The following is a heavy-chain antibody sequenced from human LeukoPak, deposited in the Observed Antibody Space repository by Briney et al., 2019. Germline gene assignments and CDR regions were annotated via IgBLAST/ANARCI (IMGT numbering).Heavy chain of an antibody. Sequence: PGGSLRLSCAASGFTFSGSAMHWVRQASGKGLEWVGRIRSKANSYATAYAASVKGRFTISRDDSKNTAYLQMNSLRAEDTAVYYCARARDYDDSPIDYWGQGTLVTVSS. CDR1: GFTFSGSA. CDR2: IRSKANSYAT. CDR3: ARARDYDDSPIDY. D-gene: IGHD4-17*01. V-gene: IGHV3-73*01. J-gene: IGHJ4*02.